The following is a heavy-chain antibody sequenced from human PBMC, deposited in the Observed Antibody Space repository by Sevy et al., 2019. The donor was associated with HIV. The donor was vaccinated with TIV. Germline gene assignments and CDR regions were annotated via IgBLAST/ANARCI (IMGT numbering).Heavy chain of an antibody. CDR1: GFTFGDYC. Sequence: GGSLRLSCTASGFTFGDYCMSWVRQAPGKGLEWVAFLKSDVYGGTVDHAASVKGRFVISRDDSKTIAYLQMNDLKTEDTGVYYCTRWKAAQSIFDFWGQGALVTVSS. J-gene: IGHJ4*02. CDR2: LKSDVYGGTV. CDR3: TRWKAAQSIFDF. V-gene: IGHV3-49*04. D-gene: IGHD6-13*01.